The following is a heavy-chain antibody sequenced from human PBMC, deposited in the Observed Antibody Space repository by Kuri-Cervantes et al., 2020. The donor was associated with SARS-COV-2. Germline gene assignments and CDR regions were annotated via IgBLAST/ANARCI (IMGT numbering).Heavy chain of an antibody. CDR1: GGSISSSSYY. Sequence: GSLRLSCTVSGGSISSSSYYWGWIRQPPGKGLEWIGSIYYSGSTYYNPPLKSRVTISVDTSKNQCSLKLSSVTAADTAVYYRARHLWSDGMDVWGQGTTVTVSS. V-gene: IGHV4-39*01. J-gene: IGHJ6*02. D-gene: IGHD2-8*02. CDR2: IYYSGST. CDR3: ARHLWSDGMDV.